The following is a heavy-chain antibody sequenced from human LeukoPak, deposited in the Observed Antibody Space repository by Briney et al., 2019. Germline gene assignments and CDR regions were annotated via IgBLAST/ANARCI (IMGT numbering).Heavy chain of an antibody. CDR2: IKQDAIEK. CDR1: GYTFRSYW. D-gene: IGHD2-21*01. V-gene: IGHV3-7*01. Sequence: PGGSLRLSCAACGYTFRSYWKRWVRQAPGKGLDCVANIKQDAIEKYSVDSVKGRFTISRDNPKNSLYLQMNSLRAEDTAVYYYARARIVDYWGQGTPVTVSS. CDR3: ARARIVDY. J-gene: IGHJ4*02.